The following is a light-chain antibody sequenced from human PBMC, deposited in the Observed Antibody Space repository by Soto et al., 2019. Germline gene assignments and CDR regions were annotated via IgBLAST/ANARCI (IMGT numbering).Light chain of an antibody. V-gene: IGLV2-14*01. CDR1: SSDVGGYNY. CDR3: SSYTSSSPYV. CDR2: EVS. J-gene: IGLJ1*01. Sequence: SALTQPASVSGSPGQSITISCTGTSSDVGGYNYVSWYQQHPGKAPKLMIYEVSNRPSGVSNRFSGSKSGNTASLTISGLQAEDEAVYYCSSYTSSSPYVFGTGTKLTVL.